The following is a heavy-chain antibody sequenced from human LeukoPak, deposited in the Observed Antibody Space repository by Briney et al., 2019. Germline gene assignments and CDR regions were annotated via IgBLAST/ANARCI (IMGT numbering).Heavy chain of an antibody. CDR3: ARGSDVFDN. V-gene: IGHV3-23*01. CDR2: ISDSGGTT. Sequence: GGSLRLSCAASGFTFRDYSMNWVRQAPGKGLEWVSGISDSGGTTDYADSVKGRFTISRDNSKNTLYLHMNSLRAEDTAVYSCARGSDVFDNWGQGTLVPVSS. J-gene: IGHJ4*02. CDR1: GFTFRDYS. D-gene: IGHD3-16*01.